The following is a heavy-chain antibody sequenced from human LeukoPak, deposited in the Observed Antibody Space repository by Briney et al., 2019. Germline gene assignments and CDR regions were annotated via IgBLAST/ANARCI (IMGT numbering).Heavy chain of an antibody. Sequence: PGGSLRLSCAASGFSFISYSMNWVRQAPGKGLEWVSAISGSGGSTYYADSVKGRSTISRDNSKNTLYLQMNSLRAEDTAVYYCAKDSATYSSSPYYFDYWGQGTLVTVSS. V-gene: IGHV3-23*01. D-gene: IGHD6-6*01. CDR3: AKDSATYSSSPYYFDY. J-gene: IGHJ4*02. CDR2: ISGSGGST. CDR1: GFSFISYS.